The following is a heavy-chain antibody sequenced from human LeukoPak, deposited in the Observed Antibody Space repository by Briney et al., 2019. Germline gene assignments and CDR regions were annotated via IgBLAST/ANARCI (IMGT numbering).Heavy chain of an antibody. J-gene: IGHJ4*02. CDR2: ISATGGST. CDR1: GFTFSNYV. V-gene: IGHV3-23*01. CDR3: AKKAVAGD. Sequence: GGSLRLSCAASGFTFSNYVMSWVRQAPGKGLEWVSGISATGGSTYYAGSVKGRFTISRDNSKNTVYLQMNGLRAEDTAVYYCAKKAVAGDWGQGTLVTVSS. D-gene: IGHD6-19*01.